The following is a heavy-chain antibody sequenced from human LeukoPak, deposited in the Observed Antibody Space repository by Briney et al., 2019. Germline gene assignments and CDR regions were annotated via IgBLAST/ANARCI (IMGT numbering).Heavy chain of an antibody. CDR3: ATGYSSSWADY. CDR2: IIPIFGTA. D-gene: IGHD6-13*01. J-gene: IGHJ4*02. V-gene: IGHV1-69*05. CDR1: GGTFSSNA. Sequence: GASVKVSCKXSGGTFSSNAISWVRQAPRQGLEWMGRIIPIFGTANYSQKFQGRVTITTDESTSTAYMELSSLRSEDTAVHYCATGYSSSWADYWGQGTLVTVSS.